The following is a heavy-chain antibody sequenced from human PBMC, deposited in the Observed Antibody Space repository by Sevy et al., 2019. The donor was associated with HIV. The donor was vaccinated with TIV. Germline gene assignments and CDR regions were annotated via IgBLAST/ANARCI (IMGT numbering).Heavy chain of an antibody. CDR1: GFTFTSYA. D-gene: IGHD1-26*01. Sequence: GGSLRLSCAASGFTFTSYAMSWVRQTPGKGLEWVSGLSGGGGSPFYADSVKGRFTISRDNSKNTLYLQMNSLRAEDTALYYCATDRIWELGDAFDIWGQGTMVTVSS. CDR3: ATDRIWELGDAFDI. J-gene: IGHJ3*02. CDR2: LSGGGGSP. V-gene: IGHV3-23*01.